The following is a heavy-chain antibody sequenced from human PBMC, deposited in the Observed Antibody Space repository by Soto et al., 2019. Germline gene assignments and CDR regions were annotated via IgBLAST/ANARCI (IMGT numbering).Heavy chain of an antibody. CDR1: GGSISSYY. J-gene: IGHJ4*02. D-gene: IGHD4-17*01. V-gene: IGHV4-59*08. CDR2: IYYSGST. Sequence: SETLSLTCTVSGGSISSYYLSWIRQPPGKGLEWIGYIYYSGSTNYNPSLKSRVTISVDTSKNQFSLKLSSVTAADTAVYYCARRYGGTLGYWGQGTLVTVSS. CDR3: ARRYGGTLGY.